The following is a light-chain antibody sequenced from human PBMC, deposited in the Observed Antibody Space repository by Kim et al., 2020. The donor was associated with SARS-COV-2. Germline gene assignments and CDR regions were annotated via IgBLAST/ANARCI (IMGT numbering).Light chain of an antibody. Sequence: GQRRTRYSSGSRANVGSQAVHGRRQFPGAAPKLLILNTKQRPSGVPDRVAGAKSGTSASLAISGLQSGDEAYYYCAALDDSLNGHVFGGGTKLTVL. CDR1: RANVGSQA. CDR3: AALDDSLNGHV. CDR2: NTK. V-gene: IGLV1-44*01. J-gene: IGLJ2*01.